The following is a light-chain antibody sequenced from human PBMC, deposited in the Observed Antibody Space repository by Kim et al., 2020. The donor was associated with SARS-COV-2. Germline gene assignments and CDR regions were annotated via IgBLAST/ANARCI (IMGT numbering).Light chain of an antibody. V-gene: IGLV4-69*01. CDR2: LNSDGSH. CDR3: QTWGTGIRGV. CDR1: RGHSSYA. J-gene: IGLJ3*02. Sequence: SVKLTCTLSRGHSSYAIAWHQQQPEKGPRYLMKLNSDGSHSKGDGIPDRFSGSSSGAERYLTISSLQSEDEADYYCQTWGTGIRGVFGGGTKLTVL.